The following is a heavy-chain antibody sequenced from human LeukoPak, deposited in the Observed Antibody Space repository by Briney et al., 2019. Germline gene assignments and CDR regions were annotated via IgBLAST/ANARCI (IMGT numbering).Heavy chain of an antibody. CDR2: MHPNSCNT. CDR1: RYTFTSYD. J-gene: IGHJ4*02. D-gene: IGHD3-3*01. Sequence: SVKVSFKASRYTFTSYDFNWVRQATGQGLEWMGLMHPNSCNTGYPQIFQGRVTMTRNTSISTAYMELSSLRSEDTAGYYCTRSPSRGVYDCWGGYSLDYWGQGTLVTVSS. CDR3: TRSPSRGVYDCWGGYSLDY. V-gene: IGHV1-8*01.